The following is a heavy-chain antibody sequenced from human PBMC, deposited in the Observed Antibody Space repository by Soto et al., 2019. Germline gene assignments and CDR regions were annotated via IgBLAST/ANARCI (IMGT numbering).Heavy chain of an antibody. V-gene: IGHV3-30*18. CDR1: GFTFSSYG. D-gene: IGHD6-13*01. CDR3: AKDCSSSWCP. J-gene: IGHJ5*02. Sequence: QVQLVESGGGVVQPGRSLRLSCAASGFTFSSYGMHWVRQAPGKGLEWVAVISYDGSNKYYADSVKGRFTISRDNSKNTLYLQMNSRRAEDTAVYYCAKDCSSSWCPWGQGTLVTVSS. CDR2: ISYDGSNK.